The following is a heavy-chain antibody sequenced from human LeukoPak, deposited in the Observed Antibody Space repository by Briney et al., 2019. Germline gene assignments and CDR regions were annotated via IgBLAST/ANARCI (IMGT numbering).Heavy chain of an antibody. CDR2: INPTGGTT. Sequence: ASVKVSCKASGYTFTASYIHWVPQAPGQGLEWMGIINPTGGTTRCAQRFQGRVTMTRDTSTSTVYMEVSSLRSEDTAMYYCARSCDGDYGAYLDHWGEGTLVTVSS. CDR1: GYTFTASY. CDR3: ARSCDGDYGAYLDH. D-gene: IGHD4-17*01. J-gene: IGHJ5*02. V-gene: IGHV1-46*01.